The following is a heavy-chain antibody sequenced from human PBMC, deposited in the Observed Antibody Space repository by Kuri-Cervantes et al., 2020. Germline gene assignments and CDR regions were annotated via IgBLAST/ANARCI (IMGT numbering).Heavy chain of an antibody. CDR1: GYSISSGYY. V-gene: IGHV4-31*01. CDR2: IYYSGST. CDR3: ARDGSWDDILTGLV. D-gene: IGHD3-9*01. J-gene: IGHJ6*02. Sequence: SETLSLTCTVSGYSISSGYYWSWIRQHPGKGLEWIGYIYYSGSTYYNPSLKSLVTISVDTSKNQFSLKLSSVTAADTAVYYCARDGSWDDILTGLVWGQGTTVTVSS.